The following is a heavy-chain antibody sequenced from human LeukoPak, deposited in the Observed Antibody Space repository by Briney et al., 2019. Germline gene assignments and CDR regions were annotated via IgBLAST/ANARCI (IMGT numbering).Heavy chain of an antibody. CDR3: ARDTEGYIYGYYYYGMDV. D-gene: IGHD5-18*01. CDR1: GFTFDDHD. J-gene: IGHJ6*02. CDR2: INWNGGST. V-gene: IGHV3-20*04. Sequence: GGSLRLSCVASGFTFDDHDMSWVRQAPGKGLEWVSGINWNGGSTGYADSVKGRFTISRDNAKNSLYLQMNSLRNDDTALYYCARDTEGYIYGYYYYGMDVWGQGTTVTVSS.